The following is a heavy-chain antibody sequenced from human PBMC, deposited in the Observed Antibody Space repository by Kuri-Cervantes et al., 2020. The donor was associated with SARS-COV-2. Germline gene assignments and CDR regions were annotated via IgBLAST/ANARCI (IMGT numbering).Heavy chain of an antibody. Sequence: GGPLRSPFEFPGYGLNDYYLGWIPQAPGKGGDGVSYISSGSSYTDYGDSVKGRFTIPRDNTKKSSYLQMNSQRPEDTAVYYCARDGNITISYYYYYGMDVWGQGTTVTVSS. V-gene: IGHV3-11*06. CDR2: ISSGSSYT. J-gene: IGHJ6*02. CDR3: ARDGNITISYYYYYGMDV. CDR1: GYGLNDYY. D-gene: IGHD3-9*01.